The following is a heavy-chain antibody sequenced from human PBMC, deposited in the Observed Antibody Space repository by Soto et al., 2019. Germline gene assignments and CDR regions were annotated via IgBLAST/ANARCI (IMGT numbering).Heavy chain of an antibody. CDR2: ISAYNGNT. J-gene: IGHJ6*02. CDR3: ARGPYDFWSGYQTRYGMDV. CDR1: GYTFTSYG. V-gene: IGHV1-18*01. D-gene: IGHD3-3*01. Sequence: QVQLVQSGAEVKKPGASVKVSCKASGYTFTSYGISWVRQAPGQGLEWMGWISAYNGNTNYAQKLQGRVTMTTDTSTSTAYMELRSLRSDDTAVYYCARGPYDFWSGYQTRYGMDVWCQGATVTVSS.